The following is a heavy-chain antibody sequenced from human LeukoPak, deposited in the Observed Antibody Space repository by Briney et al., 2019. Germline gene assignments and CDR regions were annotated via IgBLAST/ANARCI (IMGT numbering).Heavy chain of an antibody. Sequence: GASVKASCKASGYTFTSYYMHWVRQAPGQGLEWMGIINPSGGSTSYAQKFQGRVTMTRDTSTSTVYMELSSLRSEDTAVYYCAREDYYDSSGPKGAFDIWGQGTMVTVSS. CDR3: AREDYYDSSGPKGAFDI. CDR1: GYTFTSYY. J-gene: IGHJ3*02. V-gene: IGHV1-46*01. CDR2: INPSGGST. D-gene: IGHD3-22*01.